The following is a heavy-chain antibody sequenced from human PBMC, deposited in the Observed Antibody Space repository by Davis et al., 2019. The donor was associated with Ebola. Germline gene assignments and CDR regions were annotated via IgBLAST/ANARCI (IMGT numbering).Heavy chain of an antibody. J-gene: IGHJ5*01. CDR2: TSGSGDST. Sequence: GESLKISCAASGFTFSSYWMHWVRQAPGKGLEWVSATSGSGDSTHHADSVKGRFAISRDNSKDTLYLQMNRLRAEDTAVYYCARGGGSSWFAYWGQGTLVTVSS. CDR3: ARGGGSSWFAY. D-gene: IGHD6-13*01. CDR1: GFTFSSYW. V-gene: IGHV3-23*01.